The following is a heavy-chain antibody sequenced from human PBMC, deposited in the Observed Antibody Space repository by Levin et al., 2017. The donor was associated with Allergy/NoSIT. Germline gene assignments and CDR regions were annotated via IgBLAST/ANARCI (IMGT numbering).Heavy chain of an antibody. J-gene: IGHJ4*02. CDR2: ISSSSSYI. Sequence: GESLKISCAASGFTFSSYSMNWVRQAPGKGLEWVSSISSSSSYIYYADSVKGRFTISRDNAKNSLYLQMNSLRAEDTAVYYCARGGYNYDFDYWGQGTLVTVSS. CDR3: ARGGYNYDFDY. CDR1: GFTFSSYS. D-gene: IGHD5-24*01. V-gene: IGHV3-21*01.